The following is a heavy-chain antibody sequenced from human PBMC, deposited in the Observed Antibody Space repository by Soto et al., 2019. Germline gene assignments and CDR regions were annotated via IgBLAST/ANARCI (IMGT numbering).Heavy chain of an antibody. CDR1: GFTFSSSA. J-gene: IGHJ5*02. CDR3: AKGRGYSTGWYGFMYFDP. CDR2: VSANGANT. D-gene: IGHD6-19*01. Sequence: GGSLRLSCAASGFTFSSSAMGWVRQAPGKGLEWVSSVSANGANTFYADSVKGRFTISRDNSKNTVYLQVNSLRAEDTAVYYCAKGRGYSTGWYGFMYFDPWGQGTLVTVSS. V-gene: IGHV3-23*01.